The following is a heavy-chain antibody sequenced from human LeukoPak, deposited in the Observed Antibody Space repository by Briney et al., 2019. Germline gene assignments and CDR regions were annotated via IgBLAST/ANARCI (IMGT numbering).Heavy chain of an antibody. CDR2: IYSGGRT. D-gene: IGHD3-10*01. Sequence: PGGSLRLSCAASGFTVSSNHMSWVRQAPGKGLEWGSVIYSGGRTYYANSVQGGFTIPRDNSKHTLYLQMNSLRAEDTAVYYCARGFPRVRVVTFFDYWDQGTLVTVSS. CDR1: GFTVSSNH. V-gene: IGHV3-66*02. J-gene: IGHJ4*02. CDR3: ARGFPRVRVVTFFDY.